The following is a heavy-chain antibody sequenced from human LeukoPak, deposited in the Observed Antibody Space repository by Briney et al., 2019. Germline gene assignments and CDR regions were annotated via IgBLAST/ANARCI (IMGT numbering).Heavy chain of an antibody. V-gene: IGHV3-21*01. CDR1: GFTFSNYA. Sequence: PGGSLRLSCATSGFTFSNYAMNWVRQAPGKGLEWVSSISSSSSYIYYADSVKGRFTISRDNAENSLYLQMNSLRAEDTAVYYCARDRGYGSGSYLDYWGQGTLVTVSS. CDR3: ARDRGYGSGSYLDY. J-gene: IGHJ4*02. D-gene: IGHD3-10*01. CDR2: ISSSSSYI.